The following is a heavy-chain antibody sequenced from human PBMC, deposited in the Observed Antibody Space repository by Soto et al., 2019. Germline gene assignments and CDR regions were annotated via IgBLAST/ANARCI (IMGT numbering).Heavy chain of an antibody. J-gene: IGHJ6*02. Sequence: SVRFSYQTVGDTFSTYAIRWVRQTPGQGLERMGGIIPIFDTANYAQKFQGRVTITADESTSTDYMELSSLRSEDTAMYYSTLHVFISTTGYCNHYYSTDVGGQGTT. CDR2: IIPIFDTA. CDR3: TLHVFISTTGYCNHYYSTDV. V-gene: IGHV1-69*13. CDR1: GDTFSTYA. D-gene: IGHD2-2*01.